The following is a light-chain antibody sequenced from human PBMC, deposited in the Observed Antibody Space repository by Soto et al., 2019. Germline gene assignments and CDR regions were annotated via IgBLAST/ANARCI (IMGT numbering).Light chain of an antibody. V-gene: IGKV3-20*01. J-gene: IGKJ2*03. CDR1: QSVDSRY. CDR3: QQYGNSPRYS. CDR2: AVS. Sequence: EIVLTQSPGTLSLSPGERATLSCRASQSVDSRYLAWYQQKPGQAPRLLIYAVSSRATGIPDRLSGSGSGTDFTLTISRLEPEDFAEYYCQQYGNSPRYSFGQGTKLELK.